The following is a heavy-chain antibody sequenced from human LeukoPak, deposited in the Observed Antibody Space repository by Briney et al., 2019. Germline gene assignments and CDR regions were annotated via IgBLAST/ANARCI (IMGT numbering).Heavy chain of an antibody. Sequence: PGGSLRLSCAASDFTVSSNSMSWVRQAPGKGLEWVSIIHSNGTIFYTDSVKGRFTIFRDYSKNTLYLQMNSLRAEDTAVYYCARDRGALFIVVVPAASAFDIWGQGTMVTVSS. J-gene: IGHJ3*02. CDR1: DFTVSSNS. CDR2: IHSNGTI. V-gene: IGHV3-66*03. D-gene: IGHD2-2*01. CDR3: ARDRGALFIVVVPAASAFDI.